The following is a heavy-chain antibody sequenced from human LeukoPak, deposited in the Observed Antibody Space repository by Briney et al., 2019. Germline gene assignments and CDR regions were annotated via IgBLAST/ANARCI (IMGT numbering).Heavy chain of an antibody. Sequence: SETLSLTCTVSGGSISSHYWSWIRQPPGKGLEWIGYIYYSGSTNYNPSLKSRVTISVDTSKNQFSLKLSSVTAADTAVYYCAREGAPELRFRQFDPWGQGTLVTVSS. CDR3: AREGAPELRFRQFDP. D-gene: IGHD1-7*01. V-gene: IGHV4-59*11. CDR1: GGSISSHY. CDR2: IYYSGST. J-gene: IGHJ5*02.